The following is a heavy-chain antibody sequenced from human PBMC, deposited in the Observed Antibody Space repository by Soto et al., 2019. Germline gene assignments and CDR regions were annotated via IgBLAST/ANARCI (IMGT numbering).Heavy chain of an antibody. CDR3: ARPRIGGRPAALSGNWFEP. V-gene: IGHV4-34*01. CDR1: GGSFSGYY. J-gene: IGHJ5*02. CDR2: INHSGST. D-gene: IGHD2-2*01. Sequence: SETLSLTCAVYGGSFSGYYWSWIRQPPGKGLEWIGEINHSGSTNYNPSLKSRVTISVDTSKNQFSLKLSSVTAADTAVYYCARPRIGGRPAALSGNWFEPWGQGTLVTVSS.